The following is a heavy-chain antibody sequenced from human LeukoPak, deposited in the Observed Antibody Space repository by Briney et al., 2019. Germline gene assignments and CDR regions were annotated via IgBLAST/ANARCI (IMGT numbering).Heavy chain of an antibody. D-gene: IGHD6-13*01. Sequence: PSQTLSLTCTVSGGSISSGSYYWGWIRQPPGKGREWIASIYYSGSTYYNPSLKSRVTISVDTSKNQFSLKLSSVTAADTAVYYCARQRLSSSSSWRPWSWFDPWGQGTLVTVSS. CDR2: IYYSGST. CDR3: ARQRLSSSSSWRPWSWFDP. V-gene: IGHV4-39*01. CDR1: GGSISSGSYY. J-gene: IGHJ5*02.